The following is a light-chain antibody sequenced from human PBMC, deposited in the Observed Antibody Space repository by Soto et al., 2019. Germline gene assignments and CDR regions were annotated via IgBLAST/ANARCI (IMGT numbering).Light chain of an antibody. V-gene: IGKV1-5*03. CDR3: QQYNSYPLT. Sequence: DIPITQSPSTLSASVGDRVTITCRASQSISSWLAWYQQKPGKAPKLLIYKASSLESGVPSRFSGSGSGTEFTLTISSLQPDDFATYYCQQYNSYPLTFGGGTKVEIK. CDR1: QSISSW. J-gene: IGKJ4*01. CDR2: KAS.